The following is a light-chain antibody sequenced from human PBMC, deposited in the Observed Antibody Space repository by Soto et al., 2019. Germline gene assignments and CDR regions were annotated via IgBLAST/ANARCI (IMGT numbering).Light chain of an antibody. Sequence: EVVLTQSPATLSLSPGERATLSCRASQTISSYLAWYQQKPGQAPRRLIYAASKRATGIPVRFSGNGSGTDFPLTISILGPEDCAVYYCQQRTNCLLTFGGGTKVEIK. V-gene: IGKV3-11*01. J-gene: IGKJ4*01. CDR2: AAS. CDR3: QQRTNCLLT. CDR1: QTISSY.